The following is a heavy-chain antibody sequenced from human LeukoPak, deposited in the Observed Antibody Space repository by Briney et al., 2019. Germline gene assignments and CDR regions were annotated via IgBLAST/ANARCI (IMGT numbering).Heavy chain of an antibody. CDR3: TTDYTSGSPY. J-gene: IGHJ4*02. D-gene: IGHD3-10*01. Sequence: PGGSLRLFCAASGFTFSSYVMHWVRQAPGKGLEWVAIISYDGSNEYYADSVKGRFTISRDNSKNTLYLQMNSLKTEDTAVYYCTTDYTSGSPYWGQGTLVTVSS. CDR2: ISYDGSNE. CDR1: GFTFSSYV. V-gene: IGHV3-30*04.